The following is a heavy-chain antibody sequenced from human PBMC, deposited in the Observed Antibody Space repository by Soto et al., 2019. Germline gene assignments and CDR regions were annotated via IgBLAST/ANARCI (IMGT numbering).Heavy chain of an antibody. V-gene: IGHV3-23*04. CDR3: AKLPRDTIFGVVRPYFDY. D-gene: IGHD3-3*01. CDR2: ISGSGGST. Sequence: EVQLVESGGGLVKPGGSLRLSCAVSGFTFSTYTMNWVRQAPGKGLEWVSAISGSGGSTYYADSVKGRFTISGDNSKHTRYLQLNSLRDADTAVYYCAKLPRDTIFGVVRPYFDYWGKGTLVTVSS. CDR1: GFTFSTYT. J-gene: IGHJ4*02.